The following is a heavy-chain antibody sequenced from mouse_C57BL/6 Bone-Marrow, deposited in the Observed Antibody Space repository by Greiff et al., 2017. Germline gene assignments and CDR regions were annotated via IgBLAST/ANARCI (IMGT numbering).Heavy chain of an antibody. D-gene: IGHD2-2*01. CDR1: GFTFSSYG. J-gene: IGHJ2*01. V-gene: IGHV5-6*02. Sequence: DVKLVESGGDLVKPGGSLKLSCAASGFTFSSYGMSWVRQTPDKRLEWVATISSGGSYTYYPDSVKGRFTISRDNAKNTLYLQMSSLKSEDTAMYYCARHGYDSYWGQGTTLTVSS. CDR2: ISSGGSYT. CDR3: ARHGYDSY.